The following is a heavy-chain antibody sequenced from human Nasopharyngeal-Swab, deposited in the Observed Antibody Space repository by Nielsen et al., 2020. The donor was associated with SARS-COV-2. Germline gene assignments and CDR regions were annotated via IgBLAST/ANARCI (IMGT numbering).Heavy chain of an antibody. Sequence: WVRHAPGQGLEWMGKINPSGGITSYAQKFQDRVTMTRDKSTSTVYMELSSLRSEDTAVYYCARDRRKSSSWFPNKKYYYYGMDVWGQGTTVTVSS. D-gene: IGHD6-13*01. J-gene: IGHJ6*02. V-gene: IGHV1-46*01. CDR3: ARDRRKSSSWFPNKKYYYYGMDV. CDR2: INPSGGIT.